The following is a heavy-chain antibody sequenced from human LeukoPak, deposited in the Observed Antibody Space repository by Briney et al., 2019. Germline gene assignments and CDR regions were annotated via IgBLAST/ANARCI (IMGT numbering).Heavy chain of an antibody. CDR2: ISGSDGST. CDR3: AKGTGNYYYYGMDV. CDR1: GFTFDDYA. J-gene: IGHJ6*02. D-gene: IGHD1-14*01. V-gene: IGHV3-23*01. Sequence: GGSLRLSCAASGFTFDDYAMHWVRRAPGKGLEWVSAISGSDGSTYYAGSVKGRFTISRDNSKNTLYLQMNSLRAEDTAVYYCAKGTGNYYYYGMDVWGQGTTVTVSS.